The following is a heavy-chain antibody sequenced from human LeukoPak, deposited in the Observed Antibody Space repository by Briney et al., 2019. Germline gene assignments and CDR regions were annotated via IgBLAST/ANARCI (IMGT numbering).Heavy chain of an antibody. J-gene: IGHJ4*02. CDR3: AKDSVDCGGVKCLFYFDY. V-gene: IGHV3-23*01. D-gene: IGHD2-21*01. Sequence: GGSLRLSCAASGFTFSSYSLNWVRQTPGKGLEWVSGITGNDGNTYYADSVKGRFTISRDTSKNALFLQMNSLRADDTAVYYCAKDSVDCGGVKCLFYFDYWGQGALVTVSS. CDR1: GFTFSSYS. CDR2: ITGNDGNT.